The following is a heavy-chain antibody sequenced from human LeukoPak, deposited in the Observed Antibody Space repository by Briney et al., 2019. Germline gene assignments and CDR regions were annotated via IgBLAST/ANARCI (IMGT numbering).Heavy chain of an antibody. D-gene: IGHD3-16*01. CDR2: ISAYNANT. Sequence: GASVKVSCKASGYSFTSYGITWVRQAPGQGLEWMGWISAYNANTNYAQKLQGRVTMTTDTSTNTAYMELRTLRSDDTAVYYCARRAPITDYFDYWGQGTLVTVSS. J-gene: IGHJ4*02. V-gene: IGHV1-18*01. CDR3: ARRAPITDYFDY. CDR1: GYSFTSYG.